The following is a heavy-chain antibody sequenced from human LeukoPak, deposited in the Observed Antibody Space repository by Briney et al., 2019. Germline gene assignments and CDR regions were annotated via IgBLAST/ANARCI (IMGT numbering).Heavy chain of an antibody. CDR2: IYYSGST. D-gene: IGHD6-13*01. Sequence: SETLSLTCIVSGGSISSSRDYWAWNRQPPGKGLEWIANIYYSGSTYYSPSLKSRVTISVDTSKNQFSLKLSSVTAADTAVYYCARTRRAAGQDYYYYYMDVWGKGTTVTISS. CDR1: GGSISSSRDY. J-gene: IGHJ6*03. CDR3: ARTRRAAGQDYYYYYMDV. V-gene: IGHV4-39*07.